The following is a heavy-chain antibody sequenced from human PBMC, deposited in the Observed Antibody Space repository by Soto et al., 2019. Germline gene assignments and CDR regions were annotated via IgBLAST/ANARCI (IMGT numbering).Heavy chain of an antibody. D-gene: IGHD1-1*01. Sequence: GGPLRLSCAASGFTFSNYWMHWVRQVPGKGLVWVSRISGDVSSRDYADSVKGRFTSSRDNAKNTLYLQMNSLRAEDTAVYYCARGIGYSAQDYWGQGTLVTVSS. CDR2: ISGDVSSR. V-gene: IGHV3-74*01. J-gene: IGHJ4*02. CDR1: GFTFSNYW. CDR3: ARGIGYSAQDY.